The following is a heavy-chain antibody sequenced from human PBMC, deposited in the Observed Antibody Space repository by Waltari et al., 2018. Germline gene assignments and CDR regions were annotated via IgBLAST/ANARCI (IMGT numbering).Heavy chain of an antibody. V-gene: IGHV4-38-2*01. Sequence: QVQLQESGPGLVKPSETLSLTCAVSGYSISSGYYWVWIRQPPGKGLEWIGSIYHSGGTYYNPSLKSRVTISVETSKNQFSLKLSSVTAADTAVYYCARRDYARRFDYWGQGTLVTVSS. CDR3: ARRDYARRFDY. CDR1: GYSISSGYY. J-gene: IGHJ4*02. D-gene: IGHD4-17*01. CDR2: IYHSGGT.